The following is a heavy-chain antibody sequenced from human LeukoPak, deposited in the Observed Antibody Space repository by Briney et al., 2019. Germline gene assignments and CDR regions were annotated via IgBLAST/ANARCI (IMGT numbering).Heavy chain of an antibody. D-gene: IGHD3-10*01. CDR3: ARDGEVTPFDY. Sequence: GASVKVSCKASGGTFSSYAISWVGQAPGQGLEWMGGIIPIFGTANYAQKFQGRVTITADESTSTAYMELSSLRSEDTAVYYCARDGEVTPFDYWGQGTLVTVSS. V-gene: IGHV1-69*13. CDR2: IIPIFGTA. J-gene: IGHJ4*02. CDR1: GGTFSSYA.